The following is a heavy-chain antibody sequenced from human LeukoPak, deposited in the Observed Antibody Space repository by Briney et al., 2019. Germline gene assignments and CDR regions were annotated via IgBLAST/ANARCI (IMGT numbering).Heavy chain of an antibody. CDR2: ISAYNGNT. D-gene: IGHD2-2*01. Sequence: GASVKVSCKASGYTFTSYGISWVRQAPGQGLEWMGWISAYNGNTNYAQKLQRRVTMTTDTSTSTAYMELRSLRSDDTAVYYCARDVTDIVVVPAAIHLPFDYWGQGTLVTVSS. CDR1: GYTFTSYG. CDR3: ARDVTDIVVVPAAIHLPFDY. J-gene: IGHJ4*02. V-gene: IGHV1-18*04.